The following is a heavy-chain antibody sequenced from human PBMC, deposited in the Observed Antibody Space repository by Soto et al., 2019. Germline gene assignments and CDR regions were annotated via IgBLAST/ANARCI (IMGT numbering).Heavy chain of an antibody. V-gene: IGHV3-30*18. CDR1: GFPFRRFG. Sequence: QVPLVESGGGVIQPGTFLSLSCGSSGFPFRRFGMYWVRHAPGKVLEWVAVVSYDGNHKYYADSVKGRFTVSRDNAKNMLYLQMNSLRGEDTAVYYCAKDFGQHLVLNYGMDVCGQGTTVTVSS. D-gene: IGHD6-13*01. CDR3: AKDFGQHLVLNYGMDV. CDR2: VSYDGNHK. J-gene: IGHJ6*02.